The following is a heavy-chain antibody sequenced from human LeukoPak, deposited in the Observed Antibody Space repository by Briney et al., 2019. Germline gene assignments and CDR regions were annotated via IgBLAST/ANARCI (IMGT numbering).Heavy chain of an antibody. V-gene: IGHV3-74*01. CDR3: ARELPRIGGQTDASDI. CDR1: LFSFSKYA. Sequence: GGSLRLSCVASLFSFSKYAMNWVRQAPGKGLEWVSRSKNDGSSTSYADSVKGRFTISRDNVKNTLYLQMNSLRAEDTAVYYCARELPRIGGQTDASDIWGQGTMVTVS. D-gene: IGHD3-16*01. CDR2: SKNDGSST. J-gene: IGHJ3*02.